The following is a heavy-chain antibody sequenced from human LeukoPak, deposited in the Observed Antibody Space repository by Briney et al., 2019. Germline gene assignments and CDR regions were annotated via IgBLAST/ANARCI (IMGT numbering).Heavy chain of an antibody. CDR1: GGSISSHY. D-gene: IGHD4-17*01. CDR2: VYYSGST. V-gene: IGHV4-59*11. Sequence: PSETLSLTCTVSGGSISSHYWSWLRQPPGKGLEWIGCVYYSGSTNYNPSLKSRVTISVDTSKNQFSLKLSSVTAADTAAYYCARNDYGDYGTFNYWGQGSLVTVSS. CDR3: ARNDYGDYGTFNY. J-gene: IGHJ4*02.